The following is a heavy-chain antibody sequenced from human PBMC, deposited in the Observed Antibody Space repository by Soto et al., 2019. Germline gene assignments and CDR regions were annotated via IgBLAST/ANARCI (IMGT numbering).Heavy chain of an antibody. CDR2: MNPNSGNT. J-gene: IGHJ6*03. CDR3: ARGIRYYDFWSGAPGYYYMDV. V-gene: IGHV1-8*01. D-gene: IGHD3-3*01. CDR1: GYTFTIYD. Sequence: ASVKVSCKASGYTFTIYDINWVRQATGQGLEWMGWMNPNSGNTGYAQKFQGRVTMTRNTSISTAYMELSSLRSEDTAVYYCARGIRYYDFWSGAPGYYYMDVWGKGTTVTVSS.